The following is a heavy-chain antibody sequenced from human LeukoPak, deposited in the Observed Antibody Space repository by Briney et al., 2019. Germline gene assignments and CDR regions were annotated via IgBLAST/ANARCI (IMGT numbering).Heavy chain of an antibody. D-gene: IGHD2-8*02. CDR2: ISHGGIT. CDR1: GDSISSRNW. CDR3: ARSAGWWSLDY. Sequence: SETLSLTCAVYGDSISSRNWWNWVRQSPGKGLDWVGEISHGGITKYNPSLKNRVTISKDNSRNEFSLKLNSVTAADTAVYFCARSAGWWSLDYWGQGALVTVSA. V-gene: IGHV4-4*02. J-gene: IGHJ4*02.